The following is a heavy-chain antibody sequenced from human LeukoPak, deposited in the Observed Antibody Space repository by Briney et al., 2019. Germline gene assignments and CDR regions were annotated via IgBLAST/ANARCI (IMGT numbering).Heavy chain of an antibody. V-gene: IGHV4-59*07. CDR3: ARGEYEDLVDN. CDR2: VYYSGNT. CDR1: GGSISGYY. D-gene: IGHD1-26*01. J-gene: IGHJ4*02. Sequence: SDTLSLTCTVSGGSISGYYWSWIRQSPGRGLEWIGYVYYSGNTNYNPSLKSRLTISLDTAKNQFSLKLSSVTSADTAVYYCARGEYEDLVDNWGQGTLVTVSS.